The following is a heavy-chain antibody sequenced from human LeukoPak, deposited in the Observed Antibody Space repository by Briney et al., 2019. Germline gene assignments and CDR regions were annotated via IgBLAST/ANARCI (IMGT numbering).Heavy chain of an antibody. D-gene: IGHD1-1*01. CDR1: GYAFTSYD. Sequence: GASVKVSCKASGYAFTSYDINWVRQATGQGLEWMGWMNPNSGNTGYAQKFQGRVTITRNTSISTAYMELSSLRSEDTAVYYCARMRAGTEVWFDPWGQGTLVTVSS. V-gene: IGHV1-8*03. J-gene: IGHJ5*02. CDR3: ARMRAGTEVWFDP. CDR2: MNPNSGNT.